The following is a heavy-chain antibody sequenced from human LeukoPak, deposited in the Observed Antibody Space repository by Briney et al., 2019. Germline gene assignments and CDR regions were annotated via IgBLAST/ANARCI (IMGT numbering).Heavy chain of an antibody. V-gene: IGHV1-8*01. D-gene: IGHD1-26*01. Sequence: ASVKVSCKASRYTFTSYDINWVRQATGQGLEWMGWMNPNSGNTGYAQKFQGRVTMTRSTSINTAYMELNSLTSEDTAVYYCARSSVGARRRIDYWGQGTLVTASP. CDR3: ARSSVGARRRIDY. J-gene: IGHJ4*02. CDR1: RYTFTSYD. CDR2: MNPNSGNT.